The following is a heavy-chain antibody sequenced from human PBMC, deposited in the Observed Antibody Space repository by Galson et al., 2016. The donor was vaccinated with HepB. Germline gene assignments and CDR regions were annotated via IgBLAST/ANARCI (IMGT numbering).Heavy chain of an antibody. Sequence: SLRLSCAASGFTFSSYWMSWVRQAPGKGLEWVANIKQDGSEKYYVDSVKGRFTISRDNAKNSLYLQMNSLRAEDTAVYYCARDGPGGYRYGFCYYYGMDVWGQGTTVTVSS. CDR1: GFTFSSYW. J-gene: IGHJ6*02. CDR3: ARDGPGGYRYGFCYYYGMDV. V-gene: IGHV3-7*03. CDR2: IKQDGSEK. D-gene: IGHD5-18*01.